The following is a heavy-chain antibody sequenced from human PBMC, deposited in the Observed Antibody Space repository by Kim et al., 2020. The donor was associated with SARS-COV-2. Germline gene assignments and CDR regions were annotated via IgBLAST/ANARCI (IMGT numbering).Heavy chain of an antibody. CDR2: IYSGNST. CDR1: GFKVSGNY. Sequence: GGSLRLSCAASGFKVSGNYMSWVRQAPGKGLEWISIIYSGNSTYYADSVKGRFTISRDNSKNTLDLRMSSLKVEDTAIYSCVGGPPRHYVWGRGTLVTVS. D-gene: IGHD3-16*01. V-gene: IGHV3-53*01. J-gene: IGHJ4*02. CDR3: VGGPPRHYV.